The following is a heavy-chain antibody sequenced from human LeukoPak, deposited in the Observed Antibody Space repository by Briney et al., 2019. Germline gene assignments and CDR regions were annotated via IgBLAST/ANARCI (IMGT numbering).Heavy chain of an antibody. CDR2: IYAIGST. V-gene: IGHV4-61*02. CDR3: ARDKGLGGMDV. J-gene: IGHJ6*03. CDR1: GGSISSGSYY. Sequence: PSETLSLTCTVSGGSISSGSYYWSWLRQPAGKGLEWFGRIYAIGSTNYNPSLKSPVTISVDTSKNQFSLKLSSVTAANTAVYYCARDKGLGGMDVWGKGTTVTVSS. D-gene: IGHD3-10*01.